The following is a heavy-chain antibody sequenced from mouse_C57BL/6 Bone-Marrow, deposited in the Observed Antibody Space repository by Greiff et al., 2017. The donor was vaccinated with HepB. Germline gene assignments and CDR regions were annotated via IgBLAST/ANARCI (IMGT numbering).Heavy chain of an antibody. CDR3: ARINYYGSRESWFAY. CDR2: IWTGGGT. V-gene: IGHV2-9-1*01. J-gene: IGHJ3*01. Sequence: ESGPGLVAPSQSLSITCTVSGFSLTSYAISWVRQPPGKGLEWLGVIWTGGGTNYNSALKSRLSISKDNSKSQVFLKMNSLQTDDTARYYCARINYYGSRESWFAYWGQGTLVTVSA. CDR1: GFSLTSYA. D-gene: IGHD1-1*01.